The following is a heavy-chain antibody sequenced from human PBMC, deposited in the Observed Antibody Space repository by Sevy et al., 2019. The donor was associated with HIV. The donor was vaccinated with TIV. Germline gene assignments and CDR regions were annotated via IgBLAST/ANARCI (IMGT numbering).Heavy chain of an antibody. Sequence: GGSLRLSCVASGFTFSDYWMRWVRQAPGKGLEWVANIKQDGSQKYYIDSVKGRFTIFRDNAKNSVYLQMNSLRDDDEAVYYCARKVGDQWGQRTLVTVSS. CDR1: GFTFSDYW. CDR2: IKQDGSQK. J-gene: IGHJ4*02. CDR3: ARKVGDQ. V-gene: IGHV3-7*02. D-gene: IGHD3-16*01.